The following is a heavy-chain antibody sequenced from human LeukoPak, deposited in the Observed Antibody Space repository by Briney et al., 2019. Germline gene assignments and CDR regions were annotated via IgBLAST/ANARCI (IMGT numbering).Heavy chain of an antibody. CDR1: GFTFNSYE. CDR2: IGFSDRAV. V-gene: IGHV3-48*03. CDR3: ARESTSSGGDCSIDY. D-gene: IGHD2-21*02. J-gene: IGHJ4*02. Sequence: GGSLRLSCAASGFTFNSYEMKWVRQAPGRGGGWLSWIGFSDRAVYYADSVKGRFTISRDDAENSLYLQMNSLSVDDTAVYYCARESTSSGGDCSIDYWGQGTLVTVSS.